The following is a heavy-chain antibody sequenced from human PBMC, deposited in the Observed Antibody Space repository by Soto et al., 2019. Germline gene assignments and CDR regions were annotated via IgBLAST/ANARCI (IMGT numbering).Heavy chain of an antibody. CDR2: INAGNGNT. J-gene: IGHJ6*02. CDR3: ARDPSYYGTDV. CDR1: GYTFTSYA. V-gene: IGHV1-3*01. Sequence: ASVKVSCKASGYTFTSYAMHWVRQAPGQRLEWMGWINAGNGNTKYSQKFQGRVTITRNTSASTAYMELSSLRSEDTAVYYCARDPSYYGTDVWGQGTTVTVSS.